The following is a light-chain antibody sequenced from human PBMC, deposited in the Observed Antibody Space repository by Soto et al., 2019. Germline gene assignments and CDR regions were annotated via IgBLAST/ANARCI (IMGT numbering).Light chain of an antibody. J-gene: IGKJ5*01. CDR2: DAS. CDR1: QGINSS. V-gene: IGKV1-13*02. Sequence: AIQLTQSPSSLSASVGDRVTITCRASQGINSSLAWYQQKPGKVPKLLIYDASSLESGVPSRFSGSGSGTDFTLTISSLQPEDFATYYCQQFNSFSISFGQGTRLEIK. CDR3: QQFNSFSIS.